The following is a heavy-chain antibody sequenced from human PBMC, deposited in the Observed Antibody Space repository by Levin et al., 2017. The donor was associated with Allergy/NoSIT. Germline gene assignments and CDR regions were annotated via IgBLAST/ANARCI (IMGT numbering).Heavy chain of an antibody. J-gene: IGHJ6*03. Sequence: GGSLRLSCAASGFTFDDYAMHWVRQVPGKGLEWVSGISWNSGSIAYADSVKGRFTISRDNAKNSLYLQMNSLRAEDTALYYCVRAGKEYYYYYYMDVWGRGTTVIVSS. V-gene: IGHV3-9*01. D-gene: IGHD6-13*01. CDR3: VRAGKEYYYYYYMDV. CDR1: GFTFDDYA. CDR2: ISWNSGSI.